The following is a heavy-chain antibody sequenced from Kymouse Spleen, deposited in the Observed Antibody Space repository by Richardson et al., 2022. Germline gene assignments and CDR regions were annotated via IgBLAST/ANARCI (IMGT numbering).Heavy chain of an antibody. Sequence: QVQLVESGGGVVQPGRSLRLSCAASGFTFSSYGMHWVRQAPGKGLEWVAVIWYDGSNKYYADSVKGRFTISRDNSKNTLYLQMNSLRAEDTAVYYCAREKQLVAYYGMDVWGQGTTVTVSS. J-gene: IGHJ6*02. D-gene: IGHD6-6*01. CDR2: IWYDGSNK. CDR3: AREKQLVAYYGMDV. V-gene: IGHV3-33*01. CDR1: GFTFSSYG.